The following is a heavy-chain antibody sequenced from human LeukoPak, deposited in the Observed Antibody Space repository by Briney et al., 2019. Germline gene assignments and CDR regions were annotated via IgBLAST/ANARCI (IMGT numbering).Heavy chain of an antibody. D-gene: IGHD2-15*01. J-gene: IGHJ4*02. CDR3: ARAMVGYCSGGSCYSGPFDY. V-gene: IGHV3-7*01. CDR1: GFTFSSYW. Sequence: GGSLRLSCAASGFTFSSYWMSWVRQAPGKGMEWVANIKQDGSEKYYVDSVKGRFTISRDNAKNSLYLQMNSLRAEDTAVYYCARAMVGYCSGGSCYSGPFDYWGQGTPVTVSS. CDR2: IKQDGSEK.